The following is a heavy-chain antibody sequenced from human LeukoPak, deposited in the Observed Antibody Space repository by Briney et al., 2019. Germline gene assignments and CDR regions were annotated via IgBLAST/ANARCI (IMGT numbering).Heavy chain of an antibody. V-gene: IGHV3-30*02. CDR3: AKPTLPLLVYYFDY. D-gene: IGHD2-15*01. CDR2: IRYDGSNK. Sequence: PGGSLRLSCAASGFTFSSYGMHWVRQAPGKGLEWVAFIRYDGSNKYYADSVKGRFTISRDNSKNTLYLQMNSLRAEDTAVYYCAKPTLPLLVYYFDYWGQGTLVTVSS. J-gene: IGHJ4*02. CDR1: GFTFSSYG.